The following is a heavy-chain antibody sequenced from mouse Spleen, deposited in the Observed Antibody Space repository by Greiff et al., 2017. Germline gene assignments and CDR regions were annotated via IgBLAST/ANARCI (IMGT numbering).Heavy chain of an antibody. V-gene: IGHV1-26*01. CDR1: GYTFTDYY. CDR3: ASGYRYDEAFAY. D-gene: IGHD2-14*01. J-gene: IGHJ3*01. Sequence: VQLQQSGPELVKPGASVKISCKASGYTFTDYYMNWVKQSHGKSLEWIGDINPNNGGTSYNQKFKGKATLTVDKSSSTAYMELRSLTSEDSAVYYCASGYRYDEAFAYWGQGTLVTVSA. CDR2: INPNNGGT.